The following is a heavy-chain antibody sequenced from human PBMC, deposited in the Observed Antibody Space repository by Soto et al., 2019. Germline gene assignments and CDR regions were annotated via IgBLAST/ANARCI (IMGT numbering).Heavy chain of an antibody. V-gene: IGHV5-10-1*01. Sequence: PGESLKISCKGSGYSFTSCWISWVRQMPGKGLEWMGRIDPSDSYTNYSPSFQGHVTISADKSISTAYLQWSSLKASDTAMYYCARKCGGGSCYAKDYYYYYGMDVWGQGTTVTVSS. CDR1: GYSFTSCW. J-gene: IGHJ6*02. CDR3: ARKCGGGSCYAKDYYYYYGMDV. D-gene: IGHD2-15*01. CDR2: IDPSDSYT.